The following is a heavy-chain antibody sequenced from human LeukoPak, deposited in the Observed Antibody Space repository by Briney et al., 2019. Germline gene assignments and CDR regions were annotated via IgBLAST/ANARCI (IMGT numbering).Heavy chain of an antibody. CDR1: GYTFTGYY. V-gene: IGHV1-2*02. J-gene: IGHJ4*02. CDR2: INPNSGGT. CDR3: ARDRKGGATTNDY. Sequence: WASVKVSCKASGYTFTGYYMHWVRQAPGQGLEWMGWINPNSGGTNYAQKFQGRVTMTRDTSISTAYMELSRLRSDDTAVYYCARDRKGGATTNDYWGQGTLVTVSS. D-gene: IGHD1-26*01.